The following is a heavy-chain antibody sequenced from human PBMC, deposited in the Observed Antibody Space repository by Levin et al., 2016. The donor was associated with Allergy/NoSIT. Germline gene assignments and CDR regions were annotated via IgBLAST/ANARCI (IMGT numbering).Heavy chain of an antibody. CDR3: ARSSSSWGPPFDY. V-gene: IGHV4-59*08. J-gene: IGHJ4*02. CDR1: GGSISIYH. D-gene: IGHD6-13*01. Sequence: GSLRLSCTVSGGSISIYHWSWIRQSPGKGLEWIGYIFYSGSTNYNPSLKSRVKMSVDTFKSQFSLKLSSVTAADAAVYYCARSSSSWGPPFDYWGQGSLVTVSS. CDR2: IFYSGST.